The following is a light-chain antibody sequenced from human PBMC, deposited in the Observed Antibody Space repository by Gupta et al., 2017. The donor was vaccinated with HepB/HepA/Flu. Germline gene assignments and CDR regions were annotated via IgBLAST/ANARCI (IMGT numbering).Light chain of an antibody. Sequence: EIVITHSPATLSVSPGERATLSCRASQSVSSNLAWYQQNPGQAPRLLIYGASTRATGIPARFSGSGSWTEFTLTISSLQSEDFAVYYCQQYNNWPQAFGQGTKVEIK. V-gene: IGKV3-15*01. J-gene: IGKJ1*01. CDR2: GAS. CDR3: QQYNNWPQA. CDR1: QSVSSN.